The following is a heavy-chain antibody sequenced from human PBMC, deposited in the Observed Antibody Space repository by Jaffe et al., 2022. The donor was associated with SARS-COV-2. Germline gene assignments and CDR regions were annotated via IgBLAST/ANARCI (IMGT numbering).Heavy chain of an antibody. CDR3: TRGRGDY. CDR2: IKQDGSEK. Sequence: EVQMVESGGGLVQPGGSLRLSCAASGFTFSSSWMSWVRQAPGKGLEWVAIIKQDGSEKNYVDSVKGRFTISRDNAKNSLYLQMNSLRVEDTAVYYCTRGRGDYWGQGTLVTVSS. D-gene: IGHD3-10*01. CDR1: GFTFSSSW. V-gene: IGHV3-7*01. J-gene: IGHJ4*02.